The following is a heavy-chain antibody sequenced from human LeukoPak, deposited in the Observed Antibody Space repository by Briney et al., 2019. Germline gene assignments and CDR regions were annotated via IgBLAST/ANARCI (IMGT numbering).Heavy chain of an antibody. V-gene: IGHV3-21*01. CDR3: ASAVPMNAFDI. J-gene: IGHJ3*02. D-gene: IGHD3-22*01. CDR2: ISSSSSYI. CDR1: GFTLSSYN. Sequence: GGALRISCAASGFTLSSYNMNWGRQAPGKGVEWVSSISSSSSYIYYADSVKGRFTISRDNAKNSLYLQMNSLRAEDTAVYYCASAVPMNAFDIWGQGTMVTVSS.